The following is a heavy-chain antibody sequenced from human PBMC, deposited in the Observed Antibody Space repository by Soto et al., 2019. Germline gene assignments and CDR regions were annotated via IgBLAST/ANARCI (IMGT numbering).Heavy chain of an antibody. CDR3: ARGLSHSGYYNYFDY. V-gene: IGHV1-69*13. J-gene: IGHJ4*02. Sequence: SVKVSCKASGGTFSSYAISWVRQAPGQGLEWMGGIIPIFGTANYAQKFQGRVTITADESTSTAYMELSSLRSEDTAVYYCARGLSHSGYYNYFDYWGQGTLVTVSS. CDR2: IIPIFGTA. D-gene: IGHD3-22*01. CDR1: GGTFSSYA.